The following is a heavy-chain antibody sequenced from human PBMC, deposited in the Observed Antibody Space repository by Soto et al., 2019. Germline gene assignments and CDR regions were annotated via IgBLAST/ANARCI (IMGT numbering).Heavy chain of an antibody. CDR2: ISSTTNYI. Sequence: EVQLAESGGGLVKPGGSLRLSCAASGFTFTRYSMNWVRQAPGKGLEWVPAISSTTNYIYYGESMKRRFTISRDNAKNSMYLEMNSLRAEDTAVYYCARESEDLTSKFDYWGQGTLVTVSS. CDR1: GFTFTRYS. CDR3: ARESEDLTSKFDY. J-gene: IGHJ4*02. V-gene: IGHV3-21*06.